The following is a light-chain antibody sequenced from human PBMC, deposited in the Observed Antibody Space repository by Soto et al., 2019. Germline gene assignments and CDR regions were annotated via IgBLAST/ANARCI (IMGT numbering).Light chain of an antibody. J-gene: IGKJ2*02. CDR2: AAS. V-gene: IGKV1-39*01. CDR3: QQRGT. CDR1: QSISRY. Sequence: DIQMTQSPSSLSASVRDRVTITCRASQSISRYLNWYQQKPGKAPKLLIYAASSLQSGVPSRFSGSGSGTDFTLTISSLQPEDFATYYCQQRGTFGQGTKLEIK.